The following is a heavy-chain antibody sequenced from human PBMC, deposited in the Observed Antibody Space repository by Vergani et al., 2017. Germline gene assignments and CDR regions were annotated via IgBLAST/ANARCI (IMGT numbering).Heavy chain of an antibody. CDR1: GFTFSSYG. Sequence: QVQLVESGGGVVQPGRSLRLSCAASGFTFSSYGMHWVRQAPGKGLEWVAVIWYDGSNKYYADSVKSRFTISRDNSKNTLYLQMNSLRAEDTAVYYCARRYYYDSSGPSGDYYGMDVWGQGTTVTVSS. V-gene: IGHV3-33*01. CDR3: ARRYYYDSSGPSGDYYGMDV. D-gene: IGHD3-22*01. CDR2: IWYDGSNK. J-gene: IGHJ6*02.